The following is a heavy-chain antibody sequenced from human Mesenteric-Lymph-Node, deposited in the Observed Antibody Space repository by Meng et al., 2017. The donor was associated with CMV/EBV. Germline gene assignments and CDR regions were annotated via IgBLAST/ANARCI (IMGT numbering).Heavy chain of an antibody. V-gene: IGHV4-61*01. Sequence: SSGSYYWGWIRQPPGKGLEWIGYLYYSGSANYNPSLKSRVTISVDKSKNQFSLKLSSVTAADTAVYYCARVAEYYYGSGSYLGFDYWGQGTLVTVSS. CDR3: ARVAEYYYGSGSYLGFDY. CDR2: LYYSGSA. J-gene: IGHJ4*02. CDR1: SSGSYY. D-gene: IGHD3-10*01.